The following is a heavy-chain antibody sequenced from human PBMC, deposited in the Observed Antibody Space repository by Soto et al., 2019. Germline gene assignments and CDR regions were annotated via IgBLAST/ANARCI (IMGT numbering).Heavy chain of an antibody. CDR3: TRDLPYYYGSGSYFPGYYGMDV. CDR1: GFTVGDYA. CDR2: IRSKAYGGTT. J-gene: IGHJ6*02. D-gene: IGHD3-10*01. V-gene: IGHV3-49*03. Sequence: GGSLRLSCTASGFTVGDYAMSWFRQAPGKGLEWVGFIRSKAYGGTTEYAASVKGRFTISRDDSKSIAYLQMNSLKTEDTAVYYCTRDLPYYYGSGSYFPGYYGMDVWGQGTTVTVSS.